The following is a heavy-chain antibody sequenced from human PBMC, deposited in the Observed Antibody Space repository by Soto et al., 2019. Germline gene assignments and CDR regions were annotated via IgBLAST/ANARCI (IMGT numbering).Heavy chain of an antibody. CDR2: ISSSGSTI. J-gene: IGHJ6*02. CDR1: GFTFSSYE. V-gene: IGHV3-48*03. D-gene: IGHD6-13*01. Sequence: GGSLRLSCAASGFTFSSYEMNWVRQAPGKGLEWVSYISSSGSTIYYADSVKGRFTISRDNAKNSLYLQMNSLRAEDTAVYYCARGSSGSSWYWGYYYYYGMDVWGQWTTVTVSS. CDR3: ARGSSGSSWYWGYYYYYGMDV.